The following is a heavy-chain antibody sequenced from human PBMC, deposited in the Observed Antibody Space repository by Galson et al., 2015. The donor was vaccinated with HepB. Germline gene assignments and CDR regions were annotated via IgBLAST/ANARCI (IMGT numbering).Heavy chain of an antibody. D-gene: IGHD1-26*01. J-gene: IGHJ5*02. CDR1: GYTFTTYA. Sequence: SVKVSCKASGYTFTTYAMHWVRQAPGQRLEWMGWINAGNGNTKYSQKFQGRVTITRDTSASTAYIDLSSLTSEDTAVYYCARNIVGATWACNWFDPWGQGTLVTVSS. CDR3: ARNIVGATWACNWFDP. CDR2: INAGNGNT. V-gene: IGHV1-3*01.